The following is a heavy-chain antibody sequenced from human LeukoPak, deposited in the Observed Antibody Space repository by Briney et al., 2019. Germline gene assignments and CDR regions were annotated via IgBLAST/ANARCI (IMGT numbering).Heavy chain of an antibody. V-gene: IGHV3-23*01. CDR3: ARYDGGSGPFDY. D-gene: IGHD3-10*01. CDR1: GFTFSSYA. CDR2: ISGSGGST. Sequence: GGSLRLSCAASGFTFSSYAMSWVRQAPGRGLEWVSAISGSGGSTYYADSVKGRFTVSRDNSKNTLYLQMNSLRAEDTAVYYCARYDGGSGPFDYWGQGTLVTVSS. J-gene: IGHJ4*02.